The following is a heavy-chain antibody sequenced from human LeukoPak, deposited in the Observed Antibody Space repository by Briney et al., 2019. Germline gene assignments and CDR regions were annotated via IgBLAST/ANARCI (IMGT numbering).Heavy chain of an antibody. Sequence: GGSLRLSCAASGFTVSSSHMTWVRQAVGRGLEWVSFIYSGGDTSYADSVKGRFTISRDNSKNTLYLQMNSLRAEDTAVYYCARGGVAGGNDYWGQGTLVTVSS. J-gene: IGHJ4*02. D-gene: IGHD3-10*01. CDR1: GFTVSSSH. V-gene: IGHV3-53*01. CDR2: IYSGGDT. CDR3: ARGGVAGGNDY.